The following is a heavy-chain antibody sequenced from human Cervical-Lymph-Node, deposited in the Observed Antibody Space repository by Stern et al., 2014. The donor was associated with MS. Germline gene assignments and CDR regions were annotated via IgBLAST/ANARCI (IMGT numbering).Heavy chain of an antibody. CDR2: TVPLFGKP. D-gene: IGHD4-17*01. J-gene: IGHJ6*02. CDR1: GGTFSNYA. Sequence: QVQLGQSGAEVKKPGSSVKVSCKASGGTFSNYATSWGRQAPGQGLEWMGGTVPLFGKPNYAQKFQGRVTITADESTSTAYMDLSSLRSEDTAVYYCASPLTATSVPFGYYGMDVWGQGTTVTVS. CDR3: ASPLTATSVPFGYYGMDV. V-gene: IGHV1-69*01.